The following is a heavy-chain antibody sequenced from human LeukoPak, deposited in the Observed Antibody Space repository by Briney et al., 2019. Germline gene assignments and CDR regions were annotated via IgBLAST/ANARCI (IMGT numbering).Heavy chain of an antibody. V-gene: IGHV4-39*01. D-gene: IGHD3-22*01. CDR3: ARRGPNYYDSSGPDY. Sequence: SETLSLTCTVSGGSISSSSYYWGWIRQPPGKGLEWIGSIYYSGSTYYNPSLKSRVTISVDTSKDQFSLKLSSVTAADTAVYYCARRGPNYYDSSGPDYWGQGTLVTVSS. CDR1: GGSISSSSYY. CDR2: IYYSGST. J-gene: IGHJ4*02.